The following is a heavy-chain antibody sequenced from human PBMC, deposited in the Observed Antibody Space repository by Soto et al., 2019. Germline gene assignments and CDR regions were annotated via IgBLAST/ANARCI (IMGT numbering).Heavy chain of an antibody. CDR2: IYYSGST. D-gene: IGHD3-16*01. V-gene: IGHV4-31*03. CDR1: GGSISSGGYY. CDR3: ARGLIMITKRGSGDYFDY. J-gene: IGHJ4*02. Sequence: SETLSLTCTVSGGSISSGGYYWSWIRQHPGKGLEWIGYIYYSGSTYYNPSLKSRVTISVDTSKNQFSMKLSSVTAADTAVYYCARGLIMITKRGSGDYFDYWGQGTLVTVSS.